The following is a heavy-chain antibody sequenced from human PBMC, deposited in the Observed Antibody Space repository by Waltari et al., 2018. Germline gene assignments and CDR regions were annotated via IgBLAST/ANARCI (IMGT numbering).Heavy chain of an antibody. CDR1: GDSLSSNLF. CDR3: ARVLTTGTVAFDI. CDR2: IYYSGVT. D-gene: IGHD1-7*01. Sequence: QVQLRESGPGLVKPSETLSLTCVISGDSLSSNLFWGWIRQSPEKGLEWIGNIYYSGVTYYRPFLKSRVFSSIDTPRRQCSLKLTSVTAADTAVYYCARVLTTGTVAFDIWGQGTLVTVSS. J-gene: IGHJ3*02. V-gene: IGHV4-38-2*01.